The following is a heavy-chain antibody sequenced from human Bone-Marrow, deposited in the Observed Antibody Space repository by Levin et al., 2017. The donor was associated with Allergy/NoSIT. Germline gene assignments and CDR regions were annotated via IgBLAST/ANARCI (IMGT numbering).Heavy chain of an antibody. CDR1: GGSISGYY. CDR3: ARCPSGSYPTRFDY. CDR2: IYNSGRT. V-gene: IGHV4-59*01. D-gene: IGHD1-26*01. J-gene: IGHJ4*02. Sequence: SETLSLTCTVSGGSISGYYWSWIRQPPGKGLEWIGYIYNSGRTNYNPSLKSRVTISVDTSKKQFSLRLTSVTAADTAVYYCARCPSGSYPTRFDYWGQGTLVTVSS.